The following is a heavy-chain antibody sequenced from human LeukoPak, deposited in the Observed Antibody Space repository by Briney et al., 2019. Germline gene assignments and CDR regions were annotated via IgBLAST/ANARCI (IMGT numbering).Heavy chain of an antibody. D-gene: IGHD1-26*01. CDR2: ISGSGGST. J-gene: IGHJ4*02. CDR3: ARVHTLGATTDNFDY. V-gene: IGHV3-23*01. CDR1: GFTFSSYA. Sequence: PGGSLRLSCAASGFTFSSYAMSWVRQAPGKGLEWVSAISGSGGSTYYADSVKGRFTISRDNSKNTLYLQMNSLRAEDTAVYYCARVHTLGATTDNFDYWGQGTLDTVSS.